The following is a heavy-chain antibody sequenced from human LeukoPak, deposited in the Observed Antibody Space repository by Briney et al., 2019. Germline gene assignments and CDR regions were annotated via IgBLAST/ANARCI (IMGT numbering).Heavy chain of an antibody. J-gene: IGHJ4*02. D-gene: IGHD3-10*01. V-gene: IGHV4-34*01. CDR3: ARVGADGSGFLSDY. CDR1: GGSISRYY. Sequence: SETLSLTCTVSGGSISRYYWSWIRQPPGKGLEWIGEINHSGSTNYNPSLKSRVTISVDTSKNQFSLKLSSVTAADTAVYYCARVGADGSGFLSDYWGQGTLVTVSS. CDR2: INHSGST.